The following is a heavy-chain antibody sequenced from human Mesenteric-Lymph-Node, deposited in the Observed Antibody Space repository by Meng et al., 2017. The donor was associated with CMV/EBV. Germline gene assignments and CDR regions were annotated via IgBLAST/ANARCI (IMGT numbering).Heavy chain of an antibody. CDR1: GSSISSGYY. CDR2: IYHSGST. V-gene: IGHV4-38-2*02. CDR3: AREPSYSSGPTGGAFDI. Sequence: SETLSLTCTVSGSSISSGYYWGWIRQPPGKGLEWIGSIYHSGSTYYNPSLRRRVTISVATAKNQFSLKLRSVTAADTAVYYLAREPSYSSGPTGGAFDIWGQGTMVTVSS. J-gene: IGHJ3*02. D-gene: IGHD6-19*01.